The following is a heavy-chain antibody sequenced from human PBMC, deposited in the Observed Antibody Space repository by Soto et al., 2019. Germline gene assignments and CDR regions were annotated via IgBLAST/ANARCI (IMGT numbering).Heavy chain of an antibody. Sequence: QVQLVESGGGVVQPGRSLRLSCAASGFTFSSYGMHWVRQAPGKGLEWVAVISYDGSNKYYADSVKGRFTISRDNSKNTLYLQMNSLRAEDTAVYYCAKDLPPPQHPVVTPPLGYWGQGTLVTVSS. V-gene: IGHV3-30*18. D-gene: IGHD2-21*02. CDR3: AKDLPPPQHPVVTPPLGY. CDR2: ISYDGSNK. J-gene: IGHJ4*02. CDR1: GFTFSSYG.